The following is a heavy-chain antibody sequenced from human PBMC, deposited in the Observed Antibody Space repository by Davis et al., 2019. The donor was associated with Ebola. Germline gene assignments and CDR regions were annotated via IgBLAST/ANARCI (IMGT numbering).Heavy chain of an antibody. CDR3: ARVNPRSIAARPLDY. J-gene: IGHJ4*02. CDR2: ISSSSSYI. V-gene: IGHV3-21*01. CDR1: GFTFSSYW. D-gene: IGHD6-6*01. Sequence: PGGSLRLSCAASGFTFSSYWMHWVRQAPGKGLEWVSSISSSSSYIYYADSVKGRLTISRDNAKNSLYLQMNSLRAEDTAVYYCARVNPRSIAARPLDYWGQGTLVTVSS.